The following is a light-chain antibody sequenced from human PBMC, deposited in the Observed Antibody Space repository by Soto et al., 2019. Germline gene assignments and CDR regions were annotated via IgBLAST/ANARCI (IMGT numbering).Light chain of an antibody. Sequence: ETVLTQSPGTLSLSPGERATLSCRASQNFGNTFLAWYQQKPGQAPRLLIYGASSRATGIPDRFSGSGSGTDFTLTISRLEPEDFAVDYCQQYGSSPYTFGQGTKLEIK. V-gene: IGKV3-20*01. J-gene: IGKJ2*01. CDR1: QNFGNTF. CDR2: GAS. CDR3: QQYGSSPYT.